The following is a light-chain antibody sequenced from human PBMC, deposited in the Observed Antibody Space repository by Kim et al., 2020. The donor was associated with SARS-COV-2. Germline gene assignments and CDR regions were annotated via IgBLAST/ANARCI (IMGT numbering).Light chain of an antibody. J-gene: IGLJ1*01. Sequence: LGQTVRVTCQGDSLRSYYASWYPQKPGQAPVLVIYGKNNRPSGIPDRFSGSSSGNTASLTITGAQAEDEADYYCNSRDSSGNPYVFGTGTKVTVL. CDR1: SLRSYY. CDR2: GKN. V-gene: IGLV3-19*01. CDR3: NSRDSSGNPYV.